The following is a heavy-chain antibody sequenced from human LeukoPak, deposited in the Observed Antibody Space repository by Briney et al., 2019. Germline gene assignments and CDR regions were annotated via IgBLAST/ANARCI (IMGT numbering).Heavy chain of an antibody. CDR3: AVRDYYDSSVDI. V-gene: IGHV1-2*02. CDR2: INPNSGGT. D-gene: IGHD3-22*01. J-gene: IGHJ3*02. CDR1: GYTFTSYD. Sequence: GASVKVSCKASGYTFTSYDINWVRQATGRGLEWMGWINPNSGGTNYAQKFQGRVTMTRDTSISTAYMELSRLRSDDTAVYYCAVRDYYDSSVDIWGQGTMVTVSS.